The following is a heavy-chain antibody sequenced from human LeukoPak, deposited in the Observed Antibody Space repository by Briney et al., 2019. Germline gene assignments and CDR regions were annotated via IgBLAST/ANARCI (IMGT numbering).Heavy chain of an antibody. CDR1: GYTFTSYG. Sequence: ASVKVSCKASGYTFTSYGISWVRQAPGQGLEWMGWISAYNGNTNYAQKLQGRVTMTTDTSTSTAYMELRSLRSDDTAVCYCASDYYYDSSGPSPYGMGVWGQGTTVTVSS. CDR3: ASDYYYDSSGPSPYGMGV. V-gene: IGHV1-18*01. D-gene: IGHD3-22*01. CDR2: ISAYNGNT. J-gene: IGHJ6*02.